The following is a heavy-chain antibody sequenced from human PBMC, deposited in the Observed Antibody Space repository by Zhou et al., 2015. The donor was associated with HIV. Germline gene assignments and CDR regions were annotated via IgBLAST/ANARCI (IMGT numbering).Heavy chain of an antibody. Sequence: QVQLVQSGAEVKKPGASVKVSCKASGYTFTSYGISWVRQAPGQGLEWMGWISAYNGNTNYAQKLQGRVTMTTDTSTSTAYMELRSLRSDDTAVYYCAREVRDVDTASGYCDYVGPGNPWSTVSS. CDR3: AREVRDVDTASGYCDY. J-gene: IGHJ4*02. CDR1: GYTFTSYG. V-gene: IGHV1-18*01. CDR2: ISAYNGNT. D-gene: IGHD5-18*01.